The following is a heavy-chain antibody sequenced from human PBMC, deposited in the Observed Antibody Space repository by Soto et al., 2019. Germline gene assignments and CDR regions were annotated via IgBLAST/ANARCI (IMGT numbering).Heavy chain of an antibody. J-gene: IGHJ6*03. CDR1: GFTFSSYA. D-gene: IGHD2-15*01. CDR3: AKVGSYCSGGSCYFLSYYYYYMDV. CDR2: ISGSGGST. V-gene: IGHV3-23*01. Sequence: HPGGSLRLSCAASGFTFSSYAMSWVRQAPGKGLEWVSAISGSGGSTYYADSVKVRFTISRDNSKNTLYLQMNSLRAEDTAVYYCAKVGSYCSGGSCYFLSYYYYYMDVWGKGTTVTVSS.